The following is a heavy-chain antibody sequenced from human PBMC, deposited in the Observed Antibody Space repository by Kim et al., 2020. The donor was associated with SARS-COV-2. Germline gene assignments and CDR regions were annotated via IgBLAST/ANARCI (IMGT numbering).Heavy chain of an antibody. CDR2: INSSGTTT. V-gene: IGHV3-23*01. Sequence: GGSLRLSCAASGFTFSSYSMSWVRQAPGKGLEWVSAINSSGTTTYYADSLRGRFTISRDNSKNTLYLQMNRLRAEDTAVYYCARRYYDSSGYCYWGQGTPVTVSS. D-gene: IGHD3-22*01. J-gene: IGHJ4*02. CDR1: GFTFSSYS. CDR3: ARRYYDSSGYCY.